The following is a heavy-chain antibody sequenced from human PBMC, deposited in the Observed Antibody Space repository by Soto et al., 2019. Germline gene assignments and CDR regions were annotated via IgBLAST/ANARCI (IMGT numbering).Heavy chain of an antibody. CDR2: ISSSNSYV. Sequence: EVPLVESGGGRVKPGGSLRLSCEACGFTFSSYSMNWVRQAPGKGLEWVSSISSSNSYVYYADSVKGRFTISRHNAKNSLFLQMNSLRAEDTAVYYCALRFDYWGQGTLVTVSS. CDR1: GFTFSSYS. CDR3: ALRFDY. V-gene: IGHV3-21*01. J-gene: IGHJ4*02.